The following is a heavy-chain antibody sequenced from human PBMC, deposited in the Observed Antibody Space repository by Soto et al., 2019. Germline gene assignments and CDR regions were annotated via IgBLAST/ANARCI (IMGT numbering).Heavy chain of an antibody. Sequence: GGSLRLSCAASGFTFSSYAMNWVRQAPGKGLEWVSGISGSGGSTYYADSVKGRFTLSRDNSKNTLYLQMNSLRAEDTAVYYCAKTPPYITMVRGVIGGALDYWGQGTQVTVSS. V-gene: IGHV3-23*01. CDR3: AKTPPYITMVRGVIGGALDY. J-gene: IGHJ4*02. CDR1: GFTFSSYA. CDR2: ISGSGGST. D-gene: IGHD3-10*01.